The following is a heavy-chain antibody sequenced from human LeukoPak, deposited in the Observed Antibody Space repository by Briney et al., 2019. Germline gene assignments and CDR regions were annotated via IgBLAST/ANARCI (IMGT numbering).Heavy chain of an antibody. Sequence: SGPTLLKPTQTLRLTCTYSGLSFSTSQVGVDWIRQHPGKALEWLALIYWVDDKRYSLSLKNRLTITKNTSKNQVVLTMTNMDSEDTATYYLAHSAIFYDNAGWYCDLWGRGTLLTVSS. CDR3: AHSAIFYDNAGWYCDL. CDR2: IYWVDDK. CDR1: GLSFSTSQVG. V-gene: IGHV2-5*02. J-gene: IGHJ2*01. D-gene: IGHD3-22*01.